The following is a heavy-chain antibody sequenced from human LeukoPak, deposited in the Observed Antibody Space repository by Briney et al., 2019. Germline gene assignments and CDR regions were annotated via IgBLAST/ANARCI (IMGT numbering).Heavy chain of an antibody. D-gene: IGHD3-9*01. CDR3: ARHEGDITTGYYYGMDV. Sequence: SETLSLTCTVSGGSISSYYWSWIRQPPGKGLEWIGYIYYSGSTNYNPSLKRRVTISVDTSKNQFSLKLSSVTAADTAVYYCARHEGDITTGYYYGMDVWGQGTTVTVSS. J-gene: IGHJ6*02. V-gene: IGHV4-59*08. CDR2: IYYSGST. CDR1: GGSISSYY.